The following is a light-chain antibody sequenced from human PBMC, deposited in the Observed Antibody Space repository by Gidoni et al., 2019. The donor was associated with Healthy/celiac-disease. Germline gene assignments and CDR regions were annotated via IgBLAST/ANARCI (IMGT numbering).Light chain of an antibody. V-gene: IGKV1-39*01. J-gene: IGKJ4*01. CDR2: GTS. CDR3: QQSYSTPLT. Sequence: DLQITQSPSSLSASVGDRVTITCRASQSISNYLNWYQQKPGKAPELLIYGTSGLQGGVPSRFSGGGSGTDFTLTISSLQPEDFATYYCQQSYSTPLTFGGGTKVEIK. CDR1: QSISNY.